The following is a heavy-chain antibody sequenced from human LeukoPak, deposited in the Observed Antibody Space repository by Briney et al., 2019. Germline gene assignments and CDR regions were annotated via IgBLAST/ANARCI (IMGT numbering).Heavy chain of an antibody. CDR1: GFTFSSYS. Sequence: GGPLRLSCAASGFTFSSYSMNWVRQAPGKGLEWVSSISSGSSYIYYADSVKGRFTISRDNAKNSLYLQMNSLRAEDTAVYYCARDVICSGGSCYPNWFDPWGQGTLVTVSS. V-gene: IGHV3-21*01. CDR2: ISSGSSYI. CDR3: ARDVICSGGSCYPNWFDP. D-gene: IGHD2-15*01. J-gene: IGHJ5*02.